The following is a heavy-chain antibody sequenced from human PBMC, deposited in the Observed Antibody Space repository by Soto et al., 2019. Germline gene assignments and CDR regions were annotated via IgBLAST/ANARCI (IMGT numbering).Heavy chain of an antibody. CDR1: GGSFSDYY. CDR2: INHSGST. Sequence: PSETLSLTCAVYGGSFSDYYWSWIRQPQGKGLEWIGEINHSGSTNYNPSLKSRVTISVDTSKNQFSLKLSSVTAADTAVYYCARALLQDILTGYYNFSDYFDYWGQGTLVTVSS. CDR3: ARALLQDILTGYYNFSDYFDY. V-gene: IGHV4-34*01. J-gene: IGHJ4*02. D-gene: IGHD3-9*01.